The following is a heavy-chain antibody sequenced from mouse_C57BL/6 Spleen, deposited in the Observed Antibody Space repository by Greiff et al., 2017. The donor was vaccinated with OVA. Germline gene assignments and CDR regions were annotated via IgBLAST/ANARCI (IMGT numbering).Heavy chain of an antibody. CDR1: GYAFSSSW. CDR2: IYPGDGDT. J-gene: IGHJ4*01. Sequence: VQLQQSGPELVKPGASVKISCKASGYAFSSSWMNWVKQRPGKGLEWIGRIYPGDGDTNYNGKFKGKATLTADKSSSTAYMQLSSLTSEESAVYFCARSRSNYEDYYAMDYWGQGTSVTVSS. D-gene: IGHD2-5*01. CDR3: ARSRSNYEDYYAMDY. V-gene: IGHV1-82*01.